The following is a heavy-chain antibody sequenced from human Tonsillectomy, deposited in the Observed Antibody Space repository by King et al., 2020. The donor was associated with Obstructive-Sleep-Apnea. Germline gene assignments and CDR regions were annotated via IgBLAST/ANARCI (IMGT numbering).Heavy chain of an antibody. Sequence: QLVQSGGGLVKPGGSLRLACSASGFTFNNAWMNWVRQAPGKGLEWVGRLKSKTAGVATNYAAPVKGRFTISRDDSKNKWDLQMNSLKTEDTAVYYCTTDDCSSTSCPGPYYYYGMDVWGQGTTVTVSS. V-gene: IGHV3-15*06. J-gene: IGHJ6*02. CDR3: TTDDCSSTSCPGPYYYYGMDV. CDR2: LKSKTAGVAT. D-gene: IGHD2-2*01. CDR1: GFTFNNAW.